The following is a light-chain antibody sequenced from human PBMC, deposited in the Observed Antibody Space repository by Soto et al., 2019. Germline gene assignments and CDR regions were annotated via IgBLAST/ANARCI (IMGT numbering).Light chain of an antibody. CDR2: EVS. CDR3: CSYAGTSTHTV. Sequence: QSVLTQPASVSGSPGQSITISCTGTSSDVGSYNLVSLYQQHPGKAPKLIISEVSKQPSGITDRFSGSKSGSTASLTISGLQAEDEADYYCCSYAGTSTHTVFGGGTQLTVL. V-gene: IGLV2-23*02. J-gene: IGLJ7*01. CDR1: SSDVGSYNL.